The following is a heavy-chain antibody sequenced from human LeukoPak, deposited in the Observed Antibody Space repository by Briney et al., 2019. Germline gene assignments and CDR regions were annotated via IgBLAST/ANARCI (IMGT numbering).Heavy chain of an antibody. Sequence: GGSLRLSCAASGFTFSSNWMSWVRQAPGKGLEWVANIRQDGSDKYYMDSVKGRFTISRDNAKISLSLHMNSLRVEDTAVYYCARDRDCGDGGCYPHFDYWGQGVRVTVSS. D-gene: IGHD2-15*01. V-gene: IGHV3-7*01. CDR3: ARDRDCGDGGCYPHFDY. J-gene: IGHJ4*02. CDR1: GFTFSSNW. CDR2: IRQDGSDK.